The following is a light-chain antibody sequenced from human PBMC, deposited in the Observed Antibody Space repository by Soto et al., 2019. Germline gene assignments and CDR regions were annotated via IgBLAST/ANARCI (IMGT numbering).Light chain of an antibody. J-gene: IGLJ1*01. V-gene: IGLV1-40*01. CDR2: DNS. Sequence: QSALTQPPSVSGAPGQRVTISCTGSSSNIGAGYDVHWYQQLPGTAPKLLIYDNSNRPSGVPDRFSGSKSGTSASLAITGLQAEDEADYYCQSYDSSLSVFGTGTKLTVL. CDR3: QSYDSSLSV. CDR1: SSNIGAGYD.